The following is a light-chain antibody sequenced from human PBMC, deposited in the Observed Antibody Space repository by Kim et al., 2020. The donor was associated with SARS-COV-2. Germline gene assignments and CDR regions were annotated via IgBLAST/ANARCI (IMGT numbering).Light chain of an antibody. V-gene: IGLV3-21*04. CDR3: QVWDIDVV. CDR2: YDS. J-gene: IGLJ2*01. Sequence: SYELTQPPSVSVAPGKTARITCGGNNIGSKSVHWYQQKPGQAPVLVIYYDSDWPSGIPERFSGSNSGNTATLTISRVEAGDEADYYCQVWDIDVVFGGGTQLTVL. CDR1: NIGSKS.